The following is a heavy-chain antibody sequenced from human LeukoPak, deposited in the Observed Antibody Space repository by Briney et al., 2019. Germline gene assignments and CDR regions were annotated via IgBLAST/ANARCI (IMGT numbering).Heavy chain of an antibody. CDR2: IYYSGST. D-gene: IGHD6-13*01. V-gene: IGHV4-59*12. CDR1: GGSISSYY. J-gene: IGHJ4*02. CDR3: ARVPIAAAGTEFDY. Sequence: PSETLSLTCTVSGGSISSYYWSWIRQPPGKGLEWIGYIYYSGSTNYNPSLKSRVTISVDTSKNQFSLKLSSVTAADTAVYYCARVPIAAAGTEFDYWGQGTLVTVSS.